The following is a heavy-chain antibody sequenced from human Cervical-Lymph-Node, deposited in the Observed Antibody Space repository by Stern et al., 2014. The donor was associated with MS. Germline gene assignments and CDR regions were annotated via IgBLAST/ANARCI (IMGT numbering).Heavy chain of an antibody. CDR3: AKDRGSGWSLDY. D-gene: IGHD6-19*01. CDR2: ISHDGSKK. J-gene: IGHJ4*02. Sequence: VQLVESGGGVVQPGRSLRLSCAGSGFTFSTYGMHWVRQAPGKGLEWVVVISHDGSKKYYVDSVMGRFTISRDNSKNTMYVQMKSMRDEDTAVYYCAKDRGSGWSLDYWGQGTLVIVSS. CDR1: GFTFSTYG. V-gene: IGHV3-30*18.